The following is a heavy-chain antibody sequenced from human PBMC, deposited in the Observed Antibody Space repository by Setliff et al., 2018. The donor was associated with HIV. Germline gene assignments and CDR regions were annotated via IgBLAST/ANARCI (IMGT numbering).Heavy chain of an antibody. CDR3: GRGKGVGGVIITGGLDV. V-gene: IGHV1-8*01. D-gene: IGHD3-10*01. CDR2: MNPNSGVS. CDR1: GHTFTNYD. J-gene: IGHJ6*02. Sequence: ASVKVSCKPSGHTFTNYDIHWMRRATGQGLEWMGWMNPNSGVSGHAQKFHDRVTMTRDNSITTAYMELSSLTSEDTAVYYWGRGKGVGGVIITGGLDVWGQGTTVTVSS.